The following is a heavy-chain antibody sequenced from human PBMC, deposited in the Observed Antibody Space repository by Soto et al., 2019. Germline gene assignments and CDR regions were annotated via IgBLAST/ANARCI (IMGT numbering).Heavy chain of an antibody. V-gene: IGHV3-23*01. J-gene: IGHJ4*02. CDR1: GVTFINTG. CDR3: AKIDGYFDY. D-gene: IGHD3-22*01. Sequence: PXGSLRLSCSGAGVTFINTGMSWVRQAPGQGLDWVSAITGNGDTTYYADSVKGRFTISRDNSKSTLYLQMNSLRAEDTAVYYCAKIDGYFDYWGQGTLVTVSS. CDR2: ITGNGDTT.